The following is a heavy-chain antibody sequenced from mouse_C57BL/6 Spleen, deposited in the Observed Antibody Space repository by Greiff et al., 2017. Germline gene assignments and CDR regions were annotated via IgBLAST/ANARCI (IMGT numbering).Heavy chain of an antibody. D-gene: IGHD1-1*01. CDR2: ISYDGSN. Sequence: DVHLVESGPGLVKPSQSLSLTCSVTGYSITSGYYWNWIRQFPGNKLEWMGYISYDGSNNYKPSLKNRISITRDTSQNQFFLKLNSVTTEDTATYYCARGHYGSRFAYWGQGTLVTVSA. V-gene: IGHV3-6*01. J-gene: IGHJ3*01. CDR3: ARGHYGSRFAY. CDR1: GYSITSGYY.